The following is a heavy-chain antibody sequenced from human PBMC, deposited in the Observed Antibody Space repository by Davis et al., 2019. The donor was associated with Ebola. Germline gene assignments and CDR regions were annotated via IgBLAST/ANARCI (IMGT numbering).Heavy chain of an antibody. CDR1: GFTFSSYE. J-gene: IGHJ4*02. CDR2: ISSSGSTI. V-gene: IGHV3-48*03. D-gene: IGHD5-12*01. Sequence: GESLKISCAASGFTFSSYEMNWVRQAPGKGLEWVSYISSSGSTIYYADSVKGRFTISRENAKNSLYLQMNSLRAGDTAVYYCARVGYDYVFDYWGQGTLVTVSS. CDR3: ARVGYDYVFDY.